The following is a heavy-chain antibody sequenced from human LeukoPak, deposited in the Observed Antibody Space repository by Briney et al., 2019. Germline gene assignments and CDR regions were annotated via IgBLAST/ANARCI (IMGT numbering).Heavy chain of an antibody. CDR3: ARDQGSGIRDTALVN. D-gene: IGHD5-18*01. CDR1: GGSISTYY. Sequence: PSETLSLTCAVSGGSISTYYWTWIRQPPGKGLEWIGYIYYSGSTNYNPSLKSRLTISVDTSKNQFSLKLSSVTAADTAVYYCARDQGSGIRDTALVNWGQGTLVTVSS. V-gene: IGHV4-59*01. J-gene: IGHJ4*02. CDR2: IYYSGST.